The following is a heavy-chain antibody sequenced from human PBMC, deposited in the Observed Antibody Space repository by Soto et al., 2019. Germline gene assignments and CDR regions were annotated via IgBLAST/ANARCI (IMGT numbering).Heavy chain of an antibody. Sequence: QVQLVQSGAEVKKPGASVKVSCKASGYTFTGYYMHWVRQAPGQGLEWMGWINPNSGGNNYAQKFQGWVTMTRDTSISTAYMELGRLRSDDTAVYYCARDGGLDSGYDLLGEYYFDYWGQGTLVTVSS. CDR3: ARDGGLDSGYDLLGEYYFDY. V-gene: IGHV1-2*04. D-gene: IGHD5-12*01. J-gene: IGHJ4*02. CDR1: GYTFTGYY. CDR2: INPNSGGN.